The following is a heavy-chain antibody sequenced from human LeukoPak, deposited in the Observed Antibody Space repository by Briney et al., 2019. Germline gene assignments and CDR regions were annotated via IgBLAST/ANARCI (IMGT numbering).Heavy chain of an antibody. CDR2: INPDGSGK. Sequence: PGGSLRLSCAASGFTLSTYRMNWVRQVPGKGLDWVANINPDGSGKRYVDSVKGRFTIARDNADNSLSLQMNSLRAEDTAVYYCASWGAGGNSWGQGTLVTVSS. D-gene: IGHD3-16*01. J-gene: IGHJ4*02. V-gene: IGHV3-7*01. CDR1: GFTLSTYR. CDR3: ASWGAGGNS.